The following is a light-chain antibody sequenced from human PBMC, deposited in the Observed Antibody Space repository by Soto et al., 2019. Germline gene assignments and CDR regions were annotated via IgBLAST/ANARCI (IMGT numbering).Light chain of an antibody. CDR3: QQSYSTPRT. Sequence: DIQRTPYPSTLSSSIGDRVTITCRASQSISSWLAWYQQKPGKAPKLLIYAASSLQSGVPSRFSGSGSGTHFTLTISSLQPEDSATYYCQQSYSTPRTLGQGTRVDIK. J-gene: IGKJ1*01. CDR2: AAS. CDR1: QSISSW. V-gene: IGKV1-39*01.